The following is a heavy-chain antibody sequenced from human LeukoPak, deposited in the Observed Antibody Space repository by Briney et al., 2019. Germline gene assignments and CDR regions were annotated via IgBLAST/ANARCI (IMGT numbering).Heavy chain of an antibody. CDR3: ARGFGSGTSPIDL. V-gene: IGHV4-4*07. Sequence: PSETLSLTCTVSGRSIRSVYWNWIRQSAGKGLEWIGPIYATDLTNYNPSLKSRVTLPVDMSKNELSLTLKSVTAADTAVYYCARGFGSGTSPIDLWGQGALVTVSS. D-gene: IGHD3-10*01. CDR1: GRSIRSVY. J-gene: IGHJ5*02. CDR2: IYATDLT.